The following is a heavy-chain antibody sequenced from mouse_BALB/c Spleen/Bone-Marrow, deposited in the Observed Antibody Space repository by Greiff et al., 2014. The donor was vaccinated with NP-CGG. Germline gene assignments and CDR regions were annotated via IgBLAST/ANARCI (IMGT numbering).Heavy chain of an antibody. D-gene: IGHD4-1*01. CDR3: ARVRNWADY. V-gene: IGHV1-80*01. J-gene: IGHJ2*01. Sequence: QVQLQQSGAELVRPGSSVKISCKASGYAFSSYWMNWVKQRPGQGLEWIGQIYPGDGDTNYNGKFKGKATLTADKSSSTAYMRLSSLTSGDSAVYFCARVRNWADYWGQGTTLTVSS. CDR1: GYAFSSYW. CDR2: IYPGDGDT.